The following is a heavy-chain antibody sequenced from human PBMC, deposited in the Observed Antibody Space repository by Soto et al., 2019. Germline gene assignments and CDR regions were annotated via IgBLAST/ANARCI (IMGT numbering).Heavy chain of an antibody. CDR3: ARSPPYSGSWLAE. J-gene: IGHJ4*02. CDR1: GGTFSSYA. CDR2: IIPIFGTA. V-gene: IGHV1-69*13. D-gene: IGHD6-13*01. Sequence: SVKVSCKASGGTFSSYAISWVRQAPGQGLEWMGGIIPIFGTANYAQKFQGRVTITADESTSTAYMELSSLRSEDTAVYYCARSPPYSGSWLAEWGQGTLVTVSS.